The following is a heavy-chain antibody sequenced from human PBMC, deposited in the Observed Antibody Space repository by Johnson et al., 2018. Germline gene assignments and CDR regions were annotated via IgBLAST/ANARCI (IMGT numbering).Heavy chain of an antibody. CDR3: ARDFYDSSGYPRYLQH. CDR1: GFTFSSYG. CDR2: MSFGESNK. J-gene: IGHJ1*01. V-gene: IGHV3-30*03. D-gene: IGHD3-22*01. Sequence: QVQLVQSGGGVVQPGRSLRLSCAASGFTFSSYGMHWVRQAPGKGLEWVAVMSFGESNKYYADTVKGRITISRDNSMDTLYLQINSLIPEDTAVYFCARDFYDSSGYPRYLQHWGQGTLVTVSS.